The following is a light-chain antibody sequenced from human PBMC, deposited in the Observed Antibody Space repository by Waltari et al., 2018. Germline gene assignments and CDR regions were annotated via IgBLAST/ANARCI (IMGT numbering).Light chain of an antibody. J-gene: IGLJ1*01. Sequence: QPPLTQPATASGSVGQSITIPCSGTCADIGTYNFVSWYQQYPGKAPKLLIYDVTGRPSGISHRFSGSKSGNTASLIISGLQDEDEADYHCSSYTSSGTRVFGTWTTVTVL. CDR2: DVT. CDR3: SSYTSSGTRV. V-gene: IGLV2-14*03. CDR1: CADIGTYNF.